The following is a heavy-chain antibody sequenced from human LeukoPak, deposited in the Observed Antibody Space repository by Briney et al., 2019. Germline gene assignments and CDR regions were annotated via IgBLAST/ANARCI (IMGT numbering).Heavy chain of an antibody. V-gene: IGHV4-30-2*01. J-gene: IGHJ4*02. CDR3: ARSAVGASRIVDY. CDR2: IYHSGST. D-gene: IGHD1-26*01. CDR1: GGSISSGGYY. Sequence: SETLSLTCTVSGGSISSGGYYWSWIRQPPGKGLEWIGYIYHSGSTYYNPSLKSRVTISVDRSKNQFPLKLSSVTAADTAVYYCARSAVGASRIVDYWGQGTLVTVSS.